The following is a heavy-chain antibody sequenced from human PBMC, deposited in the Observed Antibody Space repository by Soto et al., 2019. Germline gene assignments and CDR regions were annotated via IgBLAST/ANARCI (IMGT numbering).Heavy chain of an antibody. V-gene: IGHV3-43*02. CDR3: AKAKFYFDSSPFDS. CDR2: INADGSDR. CDR1: GFTFEDYA. D-gene: IGHD1-26*01. Sequence: EVQLLESGGGVVQPGGSLRLSCSTSGFTFEDYAVHWVRQSSRKGLEWVSFINADGSDRYYADSVKGRFTISRDNTKGSFYLQMDRLRLEDTAIYYCAKAKFYFDSSPFDSWGQGPLVTVSS. J-gene: IGHJ4*02.